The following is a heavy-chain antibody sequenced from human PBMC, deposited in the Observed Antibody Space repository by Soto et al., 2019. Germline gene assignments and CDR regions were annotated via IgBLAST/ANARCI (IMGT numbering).Heavy chain of an antibody. CDR2: IIPIFGTA. CDR3: GSLQLKSRANYYGMDV. Sequence: SVKVSCKASGGTFSSYAISWVRQAPGQGLEWMGGIIPIFGTANYAQKFQGRVTITADESTSTAYMELSSLRSEDTAVYYCGSLQLKSRANYYGMDVWGQGITVTVSS. V-gene: IGHV1-69*13. J-gene: IGHJ6*02. D-gene: IGHD5-18*01. CDR1: GGTFSSYA.